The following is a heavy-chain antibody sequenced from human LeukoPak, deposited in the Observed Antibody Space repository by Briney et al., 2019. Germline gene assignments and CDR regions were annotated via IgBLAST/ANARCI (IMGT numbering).Heavy chain of an antibody. V-gene: IGHV4-4*07. CDR2: IYTSGST. D-gene: IGHD2-2*03. CDR1: GGSISSYY. J-gene: IGHJ5*02. Sequence: SETLSLTCTVSGGSISSYYWSSIRQPAGKGLEWIGRIYTSGSTNYNPSLKSRVTMSVDTSKNQFSLKLSSVTAADTAVYYCARDSGYCSSTSCSPANWFDPWGQGTLVTVSS. CDR3: ARDSGYCSSTSCSPANWFDP.